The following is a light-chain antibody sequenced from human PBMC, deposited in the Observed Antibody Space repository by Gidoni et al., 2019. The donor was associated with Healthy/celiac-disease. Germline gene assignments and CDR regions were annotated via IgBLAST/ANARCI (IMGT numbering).Light chain of an antibody. V-gene: IGKV3-20*01. Sequence: EIVLTQSPGTLSLSPGERATLSCRTSQSVSSSFLAWYQQKPGQAPRLLIYAASSRATGIPDRFSGSGPGTDFTLTISRLEPEDFAVYYCHQYGISPRTFGQGTKVEIK. CDR1: QSVSSSF. J-gene: IGKJ1*01. CDR3: HQYGISPRT. CDR2: AAS.